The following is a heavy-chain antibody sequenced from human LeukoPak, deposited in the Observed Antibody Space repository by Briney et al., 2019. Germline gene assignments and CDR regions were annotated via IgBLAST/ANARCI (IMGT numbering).Heavy chain of an antibody. J-gene: IGHJ4*02. Sequence: SETLSLTCTVSGGSISSYYWTWIRQPPGKGLEWIGFIYYSGATKYNPPLESRVTLSLDMSKNQFSLRLSSVAAADTAMYYCARRIAVPGSYYFDYWGQGTLVTVSS. CDR2: IYYSGAT. V-gene: IGHV4-59*08. D-gene: IGHD6-13*01. CDR3: ARRIAVPGSYYFDY. CDR1: GGSISSYY.